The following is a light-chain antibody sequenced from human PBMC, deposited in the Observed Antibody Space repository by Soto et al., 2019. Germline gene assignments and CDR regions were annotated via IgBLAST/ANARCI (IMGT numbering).Light chain of an antibody. Sequence: EIVFTHSPATLSLSPLEISTLSCMASQSVSTYLAWYQQKAGRPPRLLIYDASKRAPGIPARFSGSGSGTDFTLTISSLEPEDFAVYYCQQSSNWQGTFGRGTKVDIK. CDR3: QQSSNWQGT. J-gene: IGKJ1*01. CDR1: QSVSTY. V-gene: IGKV3-11*01. CDR2: DAS.